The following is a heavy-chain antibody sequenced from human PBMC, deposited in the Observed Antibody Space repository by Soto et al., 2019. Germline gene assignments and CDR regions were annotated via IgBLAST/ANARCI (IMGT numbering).Heavy chain of an antibody. Sequence: EVQLVESGGGLVEPGGSLRLSCAPSGLSFSTHSMHWVRQAPGKGLEWVSSISSDSYYLYYADSVKGRFTISRDNAKNSLYLQMNSLRADDTAVYYCARNRNPSSKTHGMDVWGQGTTVTVSS. J-gene: IGHJ6*02. CDR3: ARNRNPSSKTHGMDV. CDR1: GLSFSTHS. CDR2: ISSDSYYL. V-gene: IGHV3-21*01.